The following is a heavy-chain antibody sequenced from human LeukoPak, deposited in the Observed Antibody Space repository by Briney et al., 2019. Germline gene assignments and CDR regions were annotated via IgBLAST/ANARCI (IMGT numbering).Heavy chain of an antibody. J-gene: IGHJ4*02. V-gene: IGHV5-51*01. CDR3: ASLRYSYGYGVY. CDR2: IYPGDSDT. CDR1: GYSFTSYW. D-gene: IGHD5-18*01. Sequence: GESLKICCKGSGYSFTSYWIGWVRQLAGKGLEWMGIIYPGDSDTRYSPYIQGQVAISADKSISTAYLQWSSLKASDTAMYYCASLRYSYGYGVYWGQGTLVTVSS.